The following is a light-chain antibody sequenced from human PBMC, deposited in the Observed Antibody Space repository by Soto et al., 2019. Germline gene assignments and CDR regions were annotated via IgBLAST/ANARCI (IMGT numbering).Light chain of an antibody. Sequence: QSALTQPASVSGSPGQSITISCSGTISDVGYYNYVSWYQQHPGKAPKLMIYDVSNRPSEVSNRFSGSKSGNTASLTISGLQAEDEADYYCLSYTTSNTDVFGTGTKLTVL. CDR3: LSYTTSNTDV. CDR1: ISDVGYYNY. J-gene: IGLJ1*01. V-gene: IGLV2-14*01. CDR2: DVS.